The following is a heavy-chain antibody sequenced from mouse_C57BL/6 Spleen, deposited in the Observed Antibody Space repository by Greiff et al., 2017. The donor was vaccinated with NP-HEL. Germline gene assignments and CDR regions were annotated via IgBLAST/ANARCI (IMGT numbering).Heavy chain of an antibody. CDR1: GFTFSDYG. D-gene: IGHD2-3*01. CDR2: ISSGSSTI. J-gene: IGHJ1*03. V-gene: IGHV5-17*01. CDR3: ARDDGYGYFDV. Sequence: EVKLMESGGGLVKPGGSLKLSCAASGFTFSDYGMHWVRQAPEKGLEWVAYISSGSSTIYYADTVKGRFTISRDNAKNTLFLQMTSLRSEDTAMYYCARDDGYGYFDVWGTGTTVTVSS.